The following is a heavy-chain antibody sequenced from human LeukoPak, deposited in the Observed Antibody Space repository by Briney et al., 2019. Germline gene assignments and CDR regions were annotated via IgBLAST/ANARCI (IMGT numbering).Heavy chain of an antibody. CDR3: VPNGDYYDSSGYYYFDY. D-gene: IGHD3-22*01. V-gene: IGHV3-23*01. J-gene: IGHJ4*02. CDR1: GFTFNNYA. Sequence: TGGSLRLSCAASGFTFNNYAMSWVRQAPGKGLEWVSGVVGSGGNTHYADSVKGRFTISRDNSKNTLYLQMNSLRAEDTAVYYCVPNGDYYDSSGYYYFDYWGQGTLVTVSS. CDR2: VVGSGGNT.